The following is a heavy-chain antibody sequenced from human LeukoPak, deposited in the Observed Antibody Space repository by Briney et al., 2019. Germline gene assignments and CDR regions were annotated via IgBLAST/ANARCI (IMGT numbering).Heavy chain of an antibody. Sequence: GASLETSCAGAGYFFTNYWNGLVRPLAGKGLGLVGIIYPGGSDTRYSPSFEGQVTISATKSISPAYLQWSSLKASDSAMYYCARQKSGYGGLHAFDLWGQGTMVTVSS. V-gene: IGHV5-51*01. D-gene: IGHD4-23*01. J-gene: IGHJ3*01. CDR1: GYFFTNYW. CDR3: ARQKSGYGGLHAFDL. CDR2: IYPGGSDT.